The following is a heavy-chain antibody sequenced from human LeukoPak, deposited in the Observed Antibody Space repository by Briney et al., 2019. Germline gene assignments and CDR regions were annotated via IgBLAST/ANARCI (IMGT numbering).Heavy chain of an antibody. CDR1: GGSISSYY. CDR2: IYTSGST. Sequence: SETLSLTCTVSGGSISSYYWSWIRQPAGKGLEWIGRIYTSGSTNYNPSLKSRVTMSVDTSKNQFSLKLSSVTAADTAVYYCARGPYDFWSGFPYYYFDYWGQGTLVTVSS. CDR3: ARGPYDFWSGFPYYYFDY. V-gene: IGHV4-4*07. D-gene: IGHD3-3*01. J-gene: IGHJ4*02.